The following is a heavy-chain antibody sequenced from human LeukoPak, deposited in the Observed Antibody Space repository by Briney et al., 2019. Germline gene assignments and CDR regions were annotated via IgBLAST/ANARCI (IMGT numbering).Heavy chain of an antibody. CDR2: IIPIFGTA. J-gene: IGHJ6*02. CDR1: GGTFSSYA. Sequence: GSSVKVSCKASGGTFSSYAISWVRQAPGQGLEWMGGIIPIFGTANYAQKFQGRVTITADESTSTAYMELSSLRSEDTAVYHCARGVVEIVVVTRSYYYYGMDVWGQGTTVTVSS. CDR3: ARGVVEIVVVTRSYYYYGMDV. D-gene: IGHD2-21*02. V-gene: IGHV1-69*01.